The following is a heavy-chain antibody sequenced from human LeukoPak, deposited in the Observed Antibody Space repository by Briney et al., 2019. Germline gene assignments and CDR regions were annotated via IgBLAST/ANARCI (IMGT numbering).Heavy chain of an antibody. D-gene: IGHD2-2*01. CDR1: GYTFTSYY. CDR2: INPSGTST. J-gene: IGHJ6*02. Sequence: ASVKVSCKASGYTFTSYYMHWVRQAPGRGLQWMGIINPSGTSTSYAQKLQGRVIMTRDTSTSTVYMELSSLRSEDTAVYYCARDLVPVDYYYGMDVWGQGTTVTVSS. CDR3: ARDLVPVDYYYGMDV. V-gene: IGHV1-46*01.